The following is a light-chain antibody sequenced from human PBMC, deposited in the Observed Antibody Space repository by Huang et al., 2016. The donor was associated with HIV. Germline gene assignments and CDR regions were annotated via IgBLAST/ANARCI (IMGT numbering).Light chain of an antibody. CDR3: QQYYSTPRT. CDR1: QAISNS. Sequence: IQMTQSPSSLSASVGDKVSITCRAGQAISNSLVWYQQQTGKAPKLLLYGTSRLESGVASRFSGSGSGTDYTLTISSLQPEDFATYYCQQYYSTPRTFGQGTKVEIK. V-gene: IGKV1-NL1*01. J-gene: IGKJ1*01. CDR2: GTS.